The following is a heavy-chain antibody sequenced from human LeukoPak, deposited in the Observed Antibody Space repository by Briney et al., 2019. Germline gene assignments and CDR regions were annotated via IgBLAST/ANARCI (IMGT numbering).Heavy chain of an antibody. D-gene: IGHD3-10*01. CDR3: ARGPSYGPYYFDY. Sequence: PGGSLRLSCAASGFTFSSYWMSWVRQAPGKGLEWVANIKQDGSEKYYVDSVKGRFTISRDNAKNSLYLQMNSLRAEDTAVYYCARGPSYGPYYFDYWGQGTLVTVSS. CDR2: IKQDGSEK. V-gene: IGHV3-7*03. CDR1: GFTFSSYW. J-gene: IGHJ4*02.